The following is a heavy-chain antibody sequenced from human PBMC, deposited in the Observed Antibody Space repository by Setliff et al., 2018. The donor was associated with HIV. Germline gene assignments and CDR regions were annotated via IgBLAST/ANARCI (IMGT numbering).Heavy chain of an antibody. D-gene: IGHD6-13*01. CDR2: IYTSGST. CDR1: GYSISSGYY. V-gene: IGHV4-61*09. Sequence: PSETLSLTCRVSGYSISSGYYWSWIRQPAGKGLEWIGHIYTSGSTNYNPSLKSRVTISVDTSKNQFSLKLSSVTAADTAVYYCARAGSSWYNWFDPWGQGTLVTVSS. CDR3: ARAGSSWYNWFDP. J-gene: IGHJ5*02.